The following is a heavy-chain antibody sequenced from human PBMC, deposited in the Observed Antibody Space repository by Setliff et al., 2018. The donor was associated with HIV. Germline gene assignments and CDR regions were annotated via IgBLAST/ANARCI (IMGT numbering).Heavy chain of an antibody. D-gene: IGHD3-3*01. J-gene: IGHJ4*02. CDR1: GGSISSGTYY. CDR3: ARDRSDYYNLPGYFDH. CDR2: IYYSGST. Sequence: TSETLSLTCTVSGGSISSGTYYWSWIRQHPGKGLEWIGYIYYSGSTYYNPSLKSRVTISVDTSRNQFSLKLSSVTAADTAVYYCARDRSDYYNLPGYFDHWGQGTLVTVSS. V-gene: IGHV4-31*03.